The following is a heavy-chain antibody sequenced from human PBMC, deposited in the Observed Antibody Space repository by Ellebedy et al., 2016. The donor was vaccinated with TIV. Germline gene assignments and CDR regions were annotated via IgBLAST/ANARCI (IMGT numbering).Heavy chain of an antibody. Sequence: GESLKISCAASGFTFSSYSMNWVRQAPGKGLEWVSYISSSSSTIYYADSVKGRFTISRDNAKNSLYLQMNSLRAEDTAVYYCARGVTMVRGVKGPSPTIDYWGQGTLVTVSS. CDR3: ARGVTMVRGVKGPSPTIDY. CDR1: GFTFSSYS. J-gene: IGHJ4*02. D-gene: IGHD3-10*01. V-gene: IGHV3-48*01. CDR2: ISSSSSTI.